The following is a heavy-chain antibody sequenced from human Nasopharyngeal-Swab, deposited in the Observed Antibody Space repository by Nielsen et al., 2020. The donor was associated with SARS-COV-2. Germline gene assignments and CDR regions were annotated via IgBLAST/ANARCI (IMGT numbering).Heavy chain of an antibody. V-gene: IGHV1-8*01. CDR1: GYTFINHD. CDR2: MTPNSGNT. J-gene: IGHJ5*02. Sequence: ASVKVSCKASGYTFINHDINWVRQSTGQGLEWMGWMTPNSGNTGYAQKFQGRVTMTRTTSTRTDYLELRSLRSEDTAVYYCARGGSSLGANLEDPWGQGTLVIVSS. CDR3: ARGGSSLGANLEDP. D-gene: IGHD3-10*01.